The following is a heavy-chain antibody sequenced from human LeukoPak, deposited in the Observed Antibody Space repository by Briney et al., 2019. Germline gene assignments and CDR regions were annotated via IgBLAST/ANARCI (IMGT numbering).Heavy chain of an antibody. V-gene: IGHV4-59*01. Sequence: PPETLSLTCTVSGVSISSYYWSWIRQPPGKGLEWIGYIYYSGSTNYNPSLKSRVTISVDTSKNQFSLKLSSVTAADTAVYYCARAATFWYYMDAWGKGTTVTVSS. D-gene: IGHD3-16*01. J-gene: IGHJ6*03. CDR3: ARAATFWYYMDA. CDR2: IYYSGST. CDR1: GVSISSYY.